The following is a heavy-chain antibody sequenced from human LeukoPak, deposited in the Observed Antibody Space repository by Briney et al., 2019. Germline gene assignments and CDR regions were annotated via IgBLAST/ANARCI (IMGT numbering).Heavy chain of an antibody. Sequence: GESLKISCEGSGYSFTSYWIAWVRQMPGKGLEWVGFIYPGDSDTRYSPSFQGQVTISADKSISTAYLQWSSLKTSDTAMYYCARQKGSMVITPFDYWGLGTLVTVSS. CDR2: IYPGDSDT. CDR3: ARQKGSMVITPFDY. J-gene: IGHJ4*02. V-gene: IGHV5-51*01. D-gene: IGHD4/OR15-4a*01. CDR1: GYSFTSYW.